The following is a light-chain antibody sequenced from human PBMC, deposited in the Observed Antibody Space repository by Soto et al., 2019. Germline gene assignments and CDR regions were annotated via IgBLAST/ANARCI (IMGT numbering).Light chain of an antibody. Sequence: DIEMTQSPLSLPVTPGEPASISCRSSQSLLHSNGYNYLNWYLQKPGQSPQLLIYLGSNRASGVSGRFSGSVSGTYFTLNISRVEAEDVGVYYCMQALQTPITFGQGTRLEIK. CDR3: MQALQTPIT. CDR1: QSLLHSNGYNY. V-gene: IGKV2-28*01. J-gene: IGKJ5*01. CDR2: LGS.